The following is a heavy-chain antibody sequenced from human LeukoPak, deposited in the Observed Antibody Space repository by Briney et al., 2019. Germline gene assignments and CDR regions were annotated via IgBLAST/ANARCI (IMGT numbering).Heavy chain of an antibody. D-gene: IGHD1-26*01. Sequence: GGSLRLSCAASGFTFSSYGMHWVRQAPGKGLEWVAFIRYDGSNKYYADSVKGRFTISRDNSKNTLYLQMNSLRAEDTAVYYCAKGTRSGSTRGYYYYYMDVWGKGTTVTISS. CDR1: GFTFSSYG. CDR2: IRYDGSNK. J-gene: IGHJ6*03. V-gene: IGHV3-30*02. CDR3: AKGTRSGSTRGYYYYYMDV.